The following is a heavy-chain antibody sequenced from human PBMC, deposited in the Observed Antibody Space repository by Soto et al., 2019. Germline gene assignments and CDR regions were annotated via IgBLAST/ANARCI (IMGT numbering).Heavy chain of an antibody. Sequence: PSETLSLTCTVSGGSISSYYWSWIRQSAGKGLEWIGRIYSSGITNYNPSLKSRVTMSVDTSKNHFSLKLTSVTAADTAVYYCAREGTTTTYDYWGQGTLVTVSS. V-gene: IGHV4-4*07. CDR1: GGSISSYY. D-gene: IGHD1-26*01. CDR3: AREGTTTTYDY. CDR2: IYSSGIT. J-gene: IGHJ4*02.